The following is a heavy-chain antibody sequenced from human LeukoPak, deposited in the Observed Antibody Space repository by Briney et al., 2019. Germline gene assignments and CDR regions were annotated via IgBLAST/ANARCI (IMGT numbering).Heavy chain of an antibody. CDR3: AKDGETSLPPYYFDS. V-gene: IGHV3-23*01. CDR1: GFTFDMYA. J-gene: IGHJ4*02. Sequence: GGSLRLSCAASGFTFDMYAMNWVRQAPGEGLEWVSGIRGSGDTKYYADSVKGRFTISRDNSKNTLYLLMNGLRAEDTAAYYCAKDGETSLPPYYFDSWGQGTLVTVSS. CDR2: IRGSGDTK. D-gene: IGHD2-2*01.